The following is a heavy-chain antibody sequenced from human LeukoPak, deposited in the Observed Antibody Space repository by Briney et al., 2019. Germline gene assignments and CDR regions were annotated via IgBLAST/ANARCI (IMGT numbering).Heavy chain of an antibody. CDR2: IYTSGST. D-gene: IGHD2-2*01. Sequence: SETLSLTCTVSGGSISSYYWSWIRQPAGKGLEWIGRIYTSGSTNYNPSLKSRVTMSVDTSKNQFSPKLSSVTAADTAVYCCARDGYQLLSYYYYYYMDVWGKGTTVTVSS. V-gene: IGHV4-4*07. J-gene: IGHJ6*03. CDR1: GGSISSYY. CDR3: ARDGYQLLSYYYYYYMDV.